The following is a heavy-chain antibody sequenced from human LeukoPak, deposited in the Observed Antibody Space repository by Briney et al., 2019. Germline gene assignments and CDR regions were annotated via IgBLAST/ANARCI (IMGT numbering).Heavy chain of an antibody. CDR1: GFTFSSYA. CDR3: ARDRPQPSHRGYYYSGMDV. CDR2: ISYDGSNK. V-gene: IGHV3-30*04. D-gene: IGHD2-2*01. J-gene: IGHJ6*04. Sequence: GSLRLSCAASGFTFSSYAMHWVRQAPGQGLERVAVISYDGSNKYYADSVKGRFTISRDNSKNTLYLQMNSLRAEDTAVYYCARDRPQPSHRGYYYSGMDVWGKGTTVTVSS.